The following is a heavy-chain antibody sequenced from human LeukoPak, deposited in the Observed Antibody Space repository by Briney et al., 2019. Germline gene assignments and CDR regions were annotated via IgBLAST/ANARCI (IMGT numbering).Heavy chain of an antibody. Sequence: GGSLRLSCAASGFTFSSYAMSWVRQAPGKGLDWVSTISGSGGSTYYADSVKGRFTMSRDNSKNTLYLQINSLRAEDTAIYYCAKSKVWGTYRYTFDSWGQGTLVTVSA. CDR3: AKSKVWGTYRYTFDS. J-gene: IGHJ4*02. CDR2: ISGSGGST. D-gene: IGHD3-16*02. CDR1: GFTFSSYA. V-gene: IGHV3-23*01.